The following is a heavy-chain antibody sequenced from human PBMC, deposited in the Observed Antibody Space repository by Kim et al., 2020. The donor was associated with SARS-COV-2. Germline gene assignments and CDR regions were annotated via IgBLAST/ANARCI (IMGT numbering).Heavy chain of an antibody. D-gene: IGHD3-10*01. V-gene: IGHV4-34*01. J-gene: IGHJ4*01. CDR2: SSHEGKT. CDR3: AGAFPHYYGSGSWYFDY. CDR1: GESFSGYY. Sequence: SETLSLTCAVYGESFSGYYWSWIRQTPGKGLEWLGESSHEGKTNYSPSLKSRLTISVDTYKSQFSLKLNSVTAADTAVYHCAGAFPHYYGSGSWYFDYW.